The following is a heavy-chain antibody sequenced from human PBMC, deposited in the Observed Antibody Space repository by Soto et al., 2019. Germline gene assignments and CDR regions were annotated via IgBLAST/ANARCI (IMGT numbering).Heavy chain of an antibody. CDR1: GCTLNSYS. J-gene: IGHJ6*01. CDR3: ARDFSPLSAGVDYNYYGMDV. CDR2: ISSSSSYR. D-gene: IGHD2-15*01. Sequence: PEGSLRLSCAASGCTLNSYSMNWVHQAPGEGMEWVSSISSSSSYRYYADSVKGRFTISRDNAKNSLYRQMNSLRAEDTAVYDCARDFSPLSAGVDYNYYGMDVWGEGTTVTVTS. V-gene: IGHV3-21*01.